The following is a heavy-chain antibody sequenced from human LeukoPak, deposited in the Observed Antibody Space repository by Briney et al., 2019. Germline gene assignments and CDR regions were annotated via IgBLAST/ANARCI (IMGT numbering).Heavy chain of an antibody. CDR2: IKQDGSEK. CDR3: ARTTVTTFLYFDY. Sequence: PGGSLRLSCAASGFTFSSYWMSWVRQAPGKGLEWVANIKQDGSEKYYVDSVKGRFTISRDDAKNSLYLQMNSLRAEDTAVYYCARTTVTTFLYFDYWGQGTLVTVSS. CDR1: GFTFSSYW. D-gene: IGHD4-17*01. V-gene: IGHV3-7*01. J-gene: IGHJ4*02.